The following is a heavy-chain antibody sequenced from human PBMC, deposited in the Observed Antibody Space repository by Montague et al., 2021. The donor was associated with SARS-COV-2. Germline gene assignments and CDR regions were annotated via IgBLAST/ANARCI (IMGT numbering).Heavy chain of an antibody. J-gene: IGHJ6*02. V-gene: IGHV4-39*01. CDR2: INYSGST. D-gene: IGHD2-2*01. CDR1: GDSITTTTYY. Sequence: SETLSLTCKVSGDSITTTTYYWVWIRQPPGKGLEWIGSINYSGSTFYNPSLKSRLSMSMDTSTNQFSLRLTSMTAADTAVYYCARVRAVPAAMRIFSLGRSYYGMDVWGQGTTVTVSS. CDR3: ARVRAVPAAMRIFSLGRSYYGMDV.